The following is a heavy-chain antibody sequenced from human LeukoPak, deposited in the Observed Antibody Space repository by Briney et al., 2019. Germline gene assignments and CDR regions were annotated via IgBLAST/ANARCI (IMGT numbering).Heavy chain of an antibody. Sequence: GSLRLSCAASGFSFSNAWMSWVRQAPGKGLEWVGRIKSKTDGGTTEYAAPVKGRLNISSDDSKNTLYLQMNSLKTEDTAVYYCATDSSSSSYYWGQGTLVTVSS. V-gene: IGHV3-15*01. CDR3: ATDSSSSSYY. D-gene: IGHD6-6*01. J-gene: IGHJ4*02. CDR1: GFSFSNAW. CDR2: IKSKTDGGTT.